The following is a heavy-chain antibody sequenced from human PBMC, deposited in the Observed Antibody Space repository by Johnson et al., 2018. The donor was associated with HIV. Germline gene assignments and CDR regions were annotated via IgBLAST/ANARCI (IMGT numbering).Heavy chain of an antibody. CDR1: GFTFSTYG. Sequence: QVLLVESGGGVVQPGRSLRLSCAASGFTFSTYGMHWVRQAPGKGLEWVAVMWYDGSNKYYADSVKGRFTISRDNAKNTLYLQLNSLRVEDTAIYYCARAQLLADDAFNNWGQGTMVTVSS. D-gene: IGHD6-6*01. CDR3: ARAQLLADDAFNN. V-gene: IGHV3-33*01. CDR2: MWYDGSNK. J-gene: IGHJ3*02.